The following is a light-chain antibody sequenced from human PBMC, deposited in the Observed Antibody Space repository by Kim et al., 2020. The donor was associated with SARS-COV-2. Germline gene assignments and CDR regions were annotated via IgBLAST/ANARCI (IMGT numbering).Light chain of an antibody. J-gene: IGKJ4*01. CDR1: QSVSSSY. CDR2: GAS. V-gene: IGKV3-20*01. Sequence: PGESATLSCRASQSVSSSYLSWYQQKPGQAPRLLIYGASTSAAGIPDRFSGSESGTDFTLTISRLEPEDFAVYYCQQYGSSPLLTFGGGPKVDIK. CDR3: QQYGSSPLLT.